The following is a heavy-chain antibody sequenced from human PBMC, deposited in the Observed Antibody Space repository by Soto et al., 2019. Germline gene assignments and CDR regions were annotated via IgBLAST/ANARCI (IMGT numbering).Heavy chain of an antibody. CDR1: GGSISSGDYY. CDR2: IYYSGST. J-gene: IGHJ4*02. Sequence: SETLSLTCTVSGGSISSGDYYWSWIRQPPGKGLEWIGYIYYSGSTYYNPSLKSRVTISVDRSKNQFSLKLSSVTAADTAVYYCARGWGKDTPMTAWGQGTLVTVSS. D-gene: IGHD5-18*01. V-gene: IGHV4-30-2*01. CDR3: ARGWGKDTPMTA.